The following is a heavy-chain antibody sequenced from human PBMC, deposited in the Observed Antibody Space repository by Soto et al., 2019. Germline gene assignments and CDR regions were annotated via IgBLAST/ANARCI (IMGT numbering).Heavy chain of an antibody. J-gene: IGHJ5*02. CDR3: ARVLRGWFDP. CDR2: ISHSGIT. Sequence: SDTLSLTCAVSGGSITSANWWTWVRQPPGGGLEWIGEISHSGITNYKASLKSRVTMSVDKTKNDVSLKLTSVTAADTAVYYCARVLRGWFDPWGQGTPVTVSS. V-gene: IGHV4-4*02. CDR1: GGSITSANW.